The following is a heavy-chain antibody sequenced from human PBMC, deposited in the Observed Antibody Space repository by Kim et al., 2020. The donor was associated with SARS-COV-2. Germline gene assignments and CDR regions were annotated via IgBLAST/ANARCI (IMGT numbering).Heavy chain of an antibody. CDR3: AKDTAQLLWFGDDYFDY. J-gene: IGHJ4*02. D-gene: IGHD3-10*01. CDR1: GFTFSSYG. V-gene: IGHV3-30*18. Sequence: GGSLRLSCAASGFTFSSYGMHWVRQAPGKGLEWVAVISYDGSNKYYADSVKGRFTISRDNSKNTLYLQMNSLRAEDTAVYYCAKDTAQLLWFGDDYFDYWGQGTLVTVSS. CDR2: ISYDGSNK.